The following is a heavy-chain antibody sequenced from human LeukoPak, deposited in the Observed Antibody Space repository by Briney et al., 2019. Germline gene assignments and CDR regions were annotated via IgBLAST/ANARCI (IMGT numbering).Heavy chain of an antibody. J-gene: IGHJ3*02. V-gene: IGHV3-33*01. CDR3: AREKNDGFDI. CDR1: GFTFSSYG. CDR2: IWYDGSDK. Sequence: GGSLRHSRVASGFTFSSYGMHWVRQAPGKGLEWVAVIWYDGSDKYYADSVKGRFTISRDNSKNTLYLQMNSLGAEDTAVYYCAREKNDGFDIWGQGTMVTVSS.